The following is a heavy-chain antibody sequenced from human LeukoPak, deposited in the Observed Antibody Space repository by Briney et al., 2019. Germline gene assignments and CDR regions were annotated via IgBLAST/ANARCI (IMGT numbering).Heavy chain of an antibody. CDR1: GGSLSSYV. D-gene: IGHD5-24*01. Sequence: SVKVSCKASGGSLSSYVITWVRQAPGQGLEWMGRIIPVLGVSNFAQKFEGRVTITADKSTNTAHMELRRLESGDTAVYYCTRDGYNSDFDYWGQGTLVTVSS. CDR3: TRDGYNSDFDY. J-gene: IGHJ4*02. CDR2: IIPVLGVS. V-gene: IGHV1-69*04.